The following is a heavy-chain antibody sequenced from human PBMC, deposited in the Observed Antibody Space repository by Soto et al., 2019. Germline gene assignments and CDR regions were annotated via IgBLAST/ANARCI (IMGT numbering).Heavy chain of an antibody. J-gene: IGHJ4*02. CDR1: GFSFSTYT. Sequence: EVQLVESGGGLVKPGGSLRLSCAASGFSFSTYTMKWVRQAPGKGLEWVSSISSSSTYIYHADSVKGRFTISRDNAKNSLYRQMNSLGAEDTAVYYCARAKGYWSGGSCYYFDYWGQGTLVTVSS. D-gene: IGHD2-15*01. V-gene: IGHV3-21*06. CDR2: ISSSSTYI. CDR3: ARAKGYWSGGSCYYFDY.